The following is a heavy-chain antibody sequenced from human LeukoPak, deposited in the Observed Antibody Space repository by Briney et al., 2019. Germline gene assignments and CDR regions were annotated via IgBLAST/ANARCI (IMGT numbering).Heavy chain of an antibody. CDR1: GYSISSGYY. V-gene: IGHV4-61*02. CDR2: IYTSGST. CDR3: ARANGDYDYYFDY. J-gene: IGHJ4*02. Sequence: SETLSLTCAVSGYSISSGYYWSWIRQPAGKGLEWIGRIYTSGSTNYNPSLKSRVTISVDTSKNQFSLKLSSVTAADTAVYYCARANGDYDYYFDYWGQGTLVTVSS. D-gene: IGHD4-17*01.